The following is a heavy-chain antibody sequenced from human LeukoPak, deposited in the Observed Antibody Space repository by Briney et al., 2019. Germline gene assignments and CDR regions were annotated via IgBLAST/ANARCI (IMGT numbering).Heavy chain of an antibody. D-gene: IGHD4-23*01. V-gene: IGHV3-74*01. CDR2: IASDGSST. Sequence: GGSLRLSCAASGFTFSSYWMNWVRQAPGKGLVWVSRIASDGSSTTYADSVKGRFSISRGNAKNTLYLQMNSLRVVDTAVYYCARGRPHGNDYWGQGTLVTVSS. CDR3: ARGRPHGNDY. CDR1: GFTFSSYW. J-gene: IGHJ4*02.